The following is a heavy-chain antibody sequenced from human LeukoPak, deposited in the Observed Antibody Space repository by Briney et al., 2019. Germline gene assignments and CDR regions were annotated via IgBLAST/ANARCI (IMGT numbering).Heavy chain of an antibody. CDR1: GFTFSNYG. D-gene: IGHD5-24*01. CDR3: ARDLGRDGYNSVYY. CDR2: IRFDESDK. V-gene: IGHV3-30*02. Sequence: GGSLRLSCAASGFTFSNYGMHWVRQAPGKGLEWVAHIRFDESDKYYADSVKGRFTISRDISRNTVYLQMNSLRPEDTAVYYCARDLGRDGYNSVYYWGQGTLVTASS. J-gene: IGHJ4*02.